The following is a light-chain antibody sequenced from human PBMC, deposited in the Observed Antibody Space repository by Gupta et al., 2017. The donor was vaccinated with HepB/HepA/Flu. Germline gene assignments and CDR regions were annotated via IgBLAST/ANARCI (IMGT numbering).Light chain of an antibody. CDR1: QIISSY. V-gene: IGKV1-39*01. CDR2: AAS. CDR3: QQSDSTPPT. Sequence: DIQLTQSPSSLSASVGDRVTITCRARQIISSYLNWYPHQPGKAHKLLIYAASSLQSGVPSRFSGSGSGTDFTLTISRLQPDDFATYYCQQSDSTPPTFGQGTKVEIK. J-gene: IGKJ1*01.